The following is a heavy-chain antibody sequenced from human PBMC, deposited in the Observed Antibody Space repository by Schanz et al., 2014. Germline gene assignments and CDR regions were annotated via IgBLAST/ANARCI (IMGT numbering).Heavy chain of an antibody. CDR3: AKGQLLSYYFDY. Sequence: DVQLVESGGGLIQPGGSLSLSCAVSGFTVNTHYMSWVRQAPGKGLEWISSMYINSGSTQYAYSVKGRFIISRDSSKNTLFLQMNSLRAEDTAVYYCAKGQLLSYYFDYWGQGTLVTVSS. CDR1: GFTVNTHY. J-gene: IGHJ4*02. V-gene: IGHV3-53*01. CDR2: MYINSGST. D-gene: IGHD2-21*01.